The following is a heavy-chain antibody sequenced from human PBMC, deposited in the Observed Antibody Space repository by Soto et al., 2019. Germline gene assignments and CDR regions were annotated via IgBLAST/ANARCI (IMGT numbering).Heavy chain of an antibody. D-gene: IGHD3-3*01. V-gene: IGHV4-39*01. J-gene: IGHJ4*02. CDR3: ATNYDFWSGYPSDY. CDR2: IYYSGST. CDR1: GASISSSSYY. Sequence: XXTLSLTCTVSGASISSSSYYWGWIRQPPGKGLEWLGSIYYSGSTYYNPSLKSRVTISVDTSKNQFSLKLSSVTAADTAVYYCATNYDFWSGYPSDYWGQGTLVTVSS.